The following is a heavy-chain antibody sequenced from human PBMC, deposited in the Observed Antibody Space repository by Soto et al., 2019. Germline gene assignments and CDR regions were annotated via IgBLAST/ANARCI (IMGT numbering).Heavy chain of an antibody. D-gene: IGHD6-13*01. V-gene: IGHV3-23*01. CDR2: ISGSGVST. J-gene: IGHJ4*02. CDR1: GFTFSSYA. Sequence: EVQLLGSGGGLVQPGGSLRLSCAASGFTFSSYAMSWVRQAPGKGLEWVSAISGSGVSTYYADSVKGRFTISRDNSKNTRYLQRNSLRAEDTAVYYCAKEHHYSSSWSEFDYWGQGTPVTVPS. CDR3: AKEHHYSSSWSEFDY.